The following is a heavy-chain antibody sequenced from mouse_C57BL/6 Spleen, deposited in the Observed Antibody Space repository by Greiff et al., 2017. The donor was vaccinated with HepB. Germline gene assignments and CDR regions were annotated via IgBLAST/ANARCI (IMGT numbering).Heavy chain of an antibody. J-gene: IGHJ4*01. CDR2: INPSSGYT. CDR1: GYTFTSYT. V-gene: IGHV1-4*01. Sequence: VQLQQSGAELARPGASVKMSCKASGYTFTSYTMHWVKQRPGQGLEWIGYINPSSGYTKYNQKFKDKATLTADKSSSTAYMQLSSLTSEDSAVYYCARSDGSSSYYDMDYWGQGTSVTVSS. CDR3: ARSDGSSSYYDMDY. D-gene: IGHD1-1*01.